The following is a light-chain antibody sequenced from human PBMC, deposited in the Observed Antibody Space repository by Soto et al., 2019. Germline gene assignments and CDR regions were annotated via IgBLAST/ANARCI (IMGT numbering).Light chain of an antibody. CDR2: AAS. J-gene: IGKJ4*01. CDR3: QKTTSFPLT. Sequence: DIQMTQSPSFVSASVGDRVTITCRASQGISSWLAWYQHRPGRAPKLLIHAASNLESGVPSRFNGSGSGTDFTVTISSLQPEDFATYDCQKTTSFPLTFGGGTKVEIK. CDR1: QGISSW. V-gene: IGKV1-12*01.